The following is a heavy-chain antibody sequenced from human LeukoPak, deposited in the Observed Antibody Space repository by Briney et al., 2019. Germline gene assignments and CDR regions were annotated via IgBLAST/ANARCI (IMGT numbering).Heavy chain of an antibody. CDR3: ARRRGGSRSYSDAFDI. Sequence: PGMSLRLSCVASRFTLSSYWMNWVRQAPGKGLVWVARTNYDGSHIDYADSVKGRFIISRENAKNSLYLQMNSLRAGDTAVYYCARRRGGSRSYSDAFDIWGQGTIITVS. D-gene: IGHD3-10*01. V-gene: IGHV3-74*01. CDR2: TNYDGSHI. J-gene: IGHJ3*02. CDR1: RFTLSSYW.